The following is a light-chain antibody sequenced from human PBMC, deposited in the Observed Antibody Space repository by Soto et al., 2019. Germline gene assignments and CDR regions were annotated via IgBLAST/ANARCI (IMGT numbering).Light chain of an antibody. CDR3: GTWDSSLSAFV. V-gene: IGLV1-51*01. CDR2: ENN. Sequence: QSVLTQPPSVSAAPGQKVTISCSGSTSNVGNNYVSWYQQLPGTAPKLLIFENNKRPSGIPDRFSGSKSGTSATLGITGLQTGDAADYYCGTWDSSLSAFVFGAGPKLTVL. J-gene: IGLJ1*01. CDR1: TSNVGNNY.